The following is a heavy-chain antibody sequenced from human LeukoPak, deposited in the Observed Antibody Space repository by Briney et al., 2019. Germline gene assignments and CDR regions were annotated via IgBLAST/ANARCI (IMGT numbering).Heavy chain of an antibody. D-gene: IGHD3/OR15-3a*01. CDR2: IYYSGST. CDR1: GGSISSHY. Sequence: PSETLSLTCTVSGGSISSHYWSWIRQPPGKGLEWVGDIYYSGSTNYNPSLKSRVTISVDTSRNQFSLKLSSVTAADSAVYYCARRTGYLNYYYYYYMDVWGNGTTVTVSS. J-gene: IGHJ6*03. V-gene: IGHV4-59*11. CDR3: ARRTGYLNYYYYYYMDV.